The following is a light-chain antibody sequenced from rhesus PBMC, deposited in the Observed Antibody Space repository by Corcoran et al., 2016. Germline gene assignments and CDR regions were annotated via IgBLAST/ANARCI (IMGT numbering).Light chain of an antibody. Sequence: DIQMTQSPSSLSASVGDRVTITCRASQGITNDLAWYQQKPGETPKLLIYEASSLQSGIPSRFSGSGSLTDFTLTISSLQSEDFATYYCQHYYSTPLTFGGGTKVEIK. CDR1: QGITND. V-gene: IGKV1-25*01. J-gene: IGKJ4*01. CDR2: EAS. CDR3: QHYYSTPLT.